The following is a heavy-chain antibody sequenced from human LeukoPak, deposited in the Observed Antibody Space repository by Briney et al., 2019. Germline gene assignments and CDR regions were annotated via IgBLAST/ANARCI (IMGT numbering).Heavy chain of an antibody. J-gene: IGHJ6*02. Sequence: SETLSLTCTVSGGSISSDYWNWIRQPPGKALEWIGYIYYSGNTNYNPSLESRVTISVDPSKTQFSLTLTSVTAADTAVYCCSRAPGQWLGTGMDVWGQGTTVTVSS. D-gene: IGHD6-19*01. V-gene: IGHV4-59*01. CDR1: GGSISSDY. CDR2: IYYSGNT. CDR3: SRAPGQWLGTGMDV.